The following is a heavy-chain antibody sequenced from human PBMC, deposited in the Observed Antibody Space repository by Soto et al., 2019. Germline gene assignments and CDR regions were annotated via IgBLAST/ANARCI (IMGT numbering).Heavy chain of an antibody. CDR3: ATLQLGREEVFDS. CDR2: ISETSIAI. J-gene: IGHJ4*02. CDR1: GFTFKTYS. Sequence: EVQLVESRGGLVQPGGSLRLSCAASGFTFKTYSMNWVRQAPGKGLEWVSYISETSIAIYYRDSVKGRFTISRDNAKNTLYLQMNSLRDEDTAVYYCATLQLGREEVFDSWGQGTLVTVSS. V-gene: IGHV3-48*02. D-gene: IGHD1-1*01.